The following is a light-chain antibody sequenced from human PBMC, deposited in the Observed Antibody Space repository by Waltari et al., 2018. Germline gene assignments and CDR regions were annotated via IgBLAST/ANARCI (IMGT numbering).Light chain of an antibody. V-gene: IGKV1-33*01. CDR3: QKLDNYPPPT. CDR2: DAS. CDR1: QDISNY. Sequence: DIQMTQSPSSLSASVGDRVTLTCQASQDISNYLNRYQQKPGKAPKLLIYDASNLETGVPSRFSGSGSGTDFTFTISSLQPEDIATYYCQKLDNYPPPTFGQGTRLEI. J-gene: IGKJ5*01.